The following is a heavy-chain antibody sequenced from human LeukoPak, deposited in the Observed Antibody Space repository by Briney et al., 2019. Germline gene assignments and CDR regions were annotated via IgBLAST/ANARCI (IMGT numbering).Heavy chain of an antibody. CDR3: ASEEETHRVDY. CDR1: GGSISSSSYC. Sequence: SETLSVTCTVPGGSISSSSYCWGWIRQPARNGLEWIGSIYYSGSTYYNPSLKSRVTISVDTYKNQFSLKLSSVTAADTGVYYCASEEETHRVDYRGQGTLVTASS. D-gene: IGHD1-14*01. CDR2: IYYSGST. J-gene: IGHJ4*02. V-gene: IGHV4-39*07.